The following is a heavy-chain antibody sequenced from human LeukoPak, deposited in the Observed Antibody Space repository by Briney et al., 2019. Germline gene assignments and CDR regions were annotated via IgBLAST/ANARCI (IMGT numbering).Heavy chain of an antibody. CDR1: GFTFSSYG. Sequence: GGSLRLSCAASGFTFSSYGMHWVRQAPGKGLEWVAVISYDGSNKYYADSVKGRFTISRDNSKNTLCLQMNSLRAEDTAVYYCAKELARATYYDFWSGYYHPPDYWGQGTLVTVSS. CDR2: ISYDGSNK. J-gene: IGHJ4*02. D-gene: IGHD3-3*01. V-gene: IGHV3-30*18. CDR3: AKELARATYYDFWSGYYHPPDY.